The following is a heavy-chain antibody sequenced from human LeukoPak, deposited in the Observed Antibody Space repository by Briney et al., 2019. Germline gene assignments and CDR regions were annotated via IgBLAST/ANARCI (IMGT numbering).Heavy chain of an antibody. Sequence: PGGSLRLSCAASGFTFSNYIMNWVRQAPGKGPEWVPIIVSGGTTYYTDSVKGRFTISRDNSKNTLYLQMNSLRAEDTAVYYCARDRYCSGGSCYGDAFDLWGQGTMVTVSS. CDR1: GFTFSNYI. CDR3: ARDRYCSGGSCYGDAFDL. D-gene: IGHD2-15*01. CDR2: IVSGGTT. J-gene: IGHJ3*01. V-gene: IGHV3-66*01.